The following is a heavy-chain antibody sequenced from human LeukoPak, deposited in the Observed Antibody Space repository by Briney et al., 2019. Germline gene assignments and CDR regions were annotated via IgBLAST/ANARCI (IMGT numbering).Heavy chain of an antibody. J-gene: IGHJ6*02. CDR2: IYYSGST. D-gene: IGHD1-1*01. Sequence: ESSETLSLTCTVSGGSISSSSYYWGWIRQPPGKGLEWVGGIYYSGSTHYNPSLKSRVTISVDTSKNQFSLKLSSVTAADTAVYYCASHHYNMDVWGQGTTVTVSS. V-gene: IGHV4-39*01. CDR3: ASHHYNMDV. CDR1: GGSISSSSYY.